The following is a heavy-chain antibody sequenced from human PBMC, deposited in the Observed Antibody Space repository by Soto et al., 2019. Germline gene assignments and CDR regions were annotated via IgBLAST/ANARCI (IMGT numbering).Heavy chain of an antibody. Sequence: QVQLVESGGDVVQPGRSLRLSCAASGFTFSSHPMHWVRQTPGKGLEWVAVISNDGSNKYYADSVEGRFTISRDNSKNTMFLQMDSLRAEDTALYYCAREPTGDMLSRIDYWGQGTLVTVSS. J-gene: IGHJ4*02. CDR2: ISNDGSNK. D-gene: IGHD3-10*02. CDR1: GFTFSSHP. CDR3: AREPTGDMLSRIDY. V-gene: IGHV3-30*04.